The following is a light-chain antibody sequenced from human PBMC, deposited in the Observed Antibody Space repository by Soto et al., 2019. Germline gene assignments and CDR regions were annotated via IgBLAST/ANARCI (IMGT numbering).Light chain of an antibody. CDR3: SSYTSSSSPYV. J-gene: IGLJ1*01. CDR2: EVS. Sequence: QSVLTQPGSVSGSPGQSVTISCTGTSSDVGGYNYVSWYQQHPGKAPKLMIHEVSNRPSGVSNRFSGSKSGNTASLTISGLQAEDEADYYCSSYTSSSSPYVFGTGTKVTVL. V-gene: IGLV2-14*01. CDR1: SSDVGGYNY.